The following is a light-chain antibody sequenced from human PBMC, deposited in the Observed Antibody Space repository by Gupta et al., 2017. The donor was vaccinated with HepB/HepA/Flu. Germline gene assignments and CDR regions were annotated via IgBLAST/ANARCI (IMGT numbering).Light chain of an antibody. J-gene: IGKJ4*01. CDR1: QGISRY. Sequence: DIQMTQSPSSLSASVGDRVTITCRASQGISRYFNRYPQKPGKAPKVLIYGASSLQSGVPSRFSGSGSGTDFTLTSSRLQPEDGASYYCRQSYSSFTLGGGTKVEIK. CDR3: RQSYSSFT. V-gene: IGKV1-39*01. CDR2: GAS.